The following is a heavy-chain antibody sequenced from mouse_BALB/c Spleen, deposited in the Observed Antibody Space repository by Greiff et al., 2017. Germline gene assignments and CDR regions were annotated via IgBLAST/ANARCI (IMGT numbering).Heavy chain of an antibody. V-gene: IGHV1-80*01. CDR2: IYPGDGDT. J-gene: IGHJ4*01. CDR3: ARDGNYSYAMDY. Sequence: QVQLQQSGAELVRPGSSVKLSCKASGYAFSSYWMNWVKQRPGQGLEWIGQIYPGDGDTNYNGKFKGKATLTADKSSSTAYMQLSSLTSEDSAVYFCARDGNYSYAMDYWGQGTSVTVSS. D-gene: IGHD2-1*01. CDR1: GYAFSSYW.